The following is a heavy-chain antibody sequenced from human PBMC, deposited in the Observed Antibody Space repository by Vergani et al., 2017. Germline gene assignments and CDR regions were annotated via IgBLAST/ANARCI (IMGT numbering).Heavy chain of an antibody. J-gene: IGHJ5*02. CDR2: INSNSGNP. CDR3: VRTRSGCCTGGSYYSGCFDP. Sequence: QVQLVQSGSEVKKPGASVKVSCRASGYTFTNYALNWVRQAPGQGLEWMGWINSNSGNPTDAQGFNGRFVFSLDSSVSTSYLQINSLQPEDTAVYYCVRTRSGCCTGGSYYSGCFDPWGQGTLVTVSS. D-gene: IGHD2-15*01. V-gene: IGHV7-4-1*02. CDR1: GYTFTNYA.